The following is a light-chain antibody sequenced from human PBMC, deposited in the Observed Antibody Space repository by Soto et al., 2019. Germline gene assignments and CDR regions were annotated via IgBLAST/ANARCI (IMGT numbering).Light chain of an antibody. CDR2: YAS. V-gene: IGKV1-5*01. J-gene: IGKJ1*01. Sequence: IQMTQSPSTLSASVGDRVTNTCRASQSINRWLAWYQQRPGKAPRLLIYYASTLESGVPSRFSGSESGTEFTLTISGLQPDDFATYYCQQYNSWWTFGQGTKVEMK. CDR3: QQYNSWWT. CDR1: QSINRW.